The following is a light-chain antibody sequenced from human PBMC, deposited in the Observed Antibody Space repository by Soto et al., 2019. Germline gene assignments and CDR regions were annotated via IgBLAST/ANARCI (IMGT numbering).Light chain of an antibody. CDR2: AAS. CDR3: QQSLSSPPWT. J-gene: IGKJ1*01. V-gene: IGKV1-39*01. Sequence: DIQMTQSPSSLSASVGDSVTITCRASQNIKTYLNWYQQKPGKAPNLLIYAASSLHSGVPSRFSGSGSGTDFTLPISSLQPEDFATYYCQQSLSSPPWTFGQGTKVEIK. CDR1: QNIKTY.